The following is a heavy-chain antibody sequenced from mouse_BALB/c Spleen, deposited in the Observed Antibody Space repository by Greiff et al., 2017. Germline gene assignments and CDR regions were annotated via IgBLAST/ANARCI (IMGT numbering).Heavy chain of an antibody. CDR2: IDPANGNT. Sequence: EVQLQQSGAELVKPGASVKLSCTASGFNIKDTYMHWVEQRPEQGLEWIGRIDPANGNTKYDPKFQGKATITADTSSNTAYLQLSSLTSEDTAVYCGARGGDYRYDAGAYYAMDDWGQGTSVTVSS. J-gene: IGHJ4*01. V-gene: IGHV14-3*02. D-gene: IGHD2-14*01. CDR3: ARGGDYRYDAGAYYAMDD. CDR1: GFNIKDTY.